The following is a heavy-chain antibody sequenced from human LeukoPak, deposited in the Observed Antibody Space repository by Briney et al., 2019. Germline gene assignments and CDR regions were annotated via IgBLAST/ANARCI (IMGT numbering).Heavy chain of an antibody. Sequence: SETLSLTCTVSGGSISSSNYYWGWIRQPPGKGLEWIGIIYNTGSTYHNPSLKGRVTISVDTSKNQFSLKLSSVTAADTAVYYCARRKRSGCSSTSCLLNWFDPWGQGTLVTVSS. CDR3: ARRKRSGCSSTSCLLNWFDP. CDR1: GGSISSSNYY. V-gene: IGHV4-39*07. CDR2: IYNTGST. J-gene: IGHJ5*02. D-gene: IGHD2-2*01.